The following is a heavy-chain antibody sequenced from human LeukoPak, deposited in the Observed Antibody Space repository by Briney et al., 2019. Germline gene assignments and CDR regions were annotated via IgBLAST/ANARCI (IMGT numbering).Heavy chain of an antibody. CDR1: GGSISSYY. CDR3: ARLPLGEKDAFDI. V-gene: IGHV4-39*01. Sequence: PSETLSLTCTVSGGSISSYYWSWIRQPPGKGLEWIGSIYYSGSTYYNPSLKSRVTISVDTSKNQFSLKLSSVTAADTAVYYCARLPLGEKDAFDIWGQGTMVTVSS. D-gene: IGHD3-16*01. J-gene: IGHJ3*02. CDR2: IYYSGST.